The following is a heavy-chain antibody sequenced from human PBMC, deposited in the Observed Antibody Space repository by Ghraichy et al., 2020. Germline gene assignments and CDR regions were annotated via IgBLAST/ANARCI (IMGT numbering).Heavy chain of an antibody. CDR2: IYPGDSDT. V-gene: IGHV5-51*01. CDR3: ARGLYCSGGSCYFDY. J-gene: IGHJ4*02. D-gene: IGHD2-15*01. CDR1: GYSFTSYW. Sequence: GESLNISCKGSGYSFTSYWIGWVRQMPGKGLEWMGIIYPGDSDTRYSPSFEGQVTISADKSISTAYLQWSSLKASDTAMYYCARGLYCSGGSCYFDYWGQGTLVTISS.